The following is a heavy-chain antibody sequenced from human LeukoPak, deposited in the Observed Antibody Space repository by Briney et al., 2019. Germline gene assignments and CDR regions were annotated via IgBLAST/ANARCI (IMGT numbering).Heavy chain of an antibody. V-gene: IGHV3-30*03. CDR3: ARKEREHYDFWSGYYRDYYYYGMDV. CDR1: GFTFNRFG. CDR2: MSYDGRNK. Sequence: GGSLRLSCAASGFTFNRFGMHWVRQTPGKRLEWLAVMSYDGRNKYYSGSVRGRFSISRDNSKNTLYLQMNSLRAEDTAVYYCARKEREHYDFWSGYYRDYYYYGMDVWGQGTTVTVSS. D-gene: IGHD3-3*01. J-gene: IGHJ6*02.